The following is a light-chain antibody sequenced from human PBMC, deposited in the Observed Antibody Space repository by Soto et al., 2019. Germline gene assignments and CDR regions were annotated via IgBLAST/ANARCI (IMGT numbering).Light chain of an antibody. CDR3: QQRTYSIT. CDR1: QSLSHY. J-gene: IGKJ5*01. Sequence: EIVLTQSPATLSLPPGESATLSCRASQSLSHYLAWYQQKPGQPPRLLIYDASHRATGIPVRFSGSGSGTDFTLTISSLEPEYFAVYYCQQRTYSITFGQGTRLEI. V-gene: IGKV3-11*01. CDR2: DAS.